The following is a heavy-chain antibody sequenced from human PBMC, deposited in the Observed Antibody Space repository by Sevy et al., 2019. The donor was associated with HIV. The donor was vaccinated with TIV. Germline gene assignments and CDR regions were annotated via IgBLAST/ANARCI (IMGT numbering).Heavy chain of an antibody. Sequence: GGSLILSCAASGFTFSSYSMNWVRQAPGKGLEWVSSISSSSSYIYYADSVKGRFTISRDNAKNSLYLQMNSLRAEDTAVYYCARVAEMATIRSAFDIWGQGTMVTVSS. J-gene: IGHJ3*02. CDR3: ARVAEMATIRSAFDI. V-gene: IGHV3-21*01. D-gene: IGHD5-12*01. CDR1: GFTFSSYS. CDR2: ISSSSSYI.